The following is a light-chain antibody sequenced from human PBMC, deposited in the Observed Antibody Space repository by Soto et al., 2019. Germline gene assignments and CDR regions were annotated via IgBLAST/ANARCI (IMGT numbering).Light chain of an antibody. V-gene: IGKV3-20*01. CDR3: QEYGSSPWT. Sequence: ETALTQSPGTLSLSPGERATLSCRASQSIRSNYLAWTWQRPRQAPRLLIYGASNSATGIPAKFSGSWSGADFTLIISRLEPEDFALYYCQEYGSSPWTFGQGTKVEIK. CDR2: GAS. CDR1: QSIRSNY. J-gene: IGKJ1*01.